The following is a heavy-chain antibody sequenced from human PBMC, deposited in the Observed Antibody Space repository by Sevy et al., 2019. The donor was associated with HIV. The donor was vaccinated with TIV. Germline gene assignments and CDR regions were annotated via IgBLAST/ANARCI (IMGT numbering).Heavy chain of an antibody. CDR2: IKQDGSEK. D-gene: IGHD3-3*01. J-gene: IGHJ4*02. Sequence: GGSLRLSCAASGFSFSSYEMSWVRQAPGKGLEWVANIKQDGSEKYYVDSVKGRFTISRDNAKNSLYLQMNSLRAEDTAVYYCARVRITIFGVVINYFDYWGQGTLVTVSS. CDR3: ARVRITIFGVVINYFDY. V-gene: IGHV3-7*01. CDR1: GFSFSSYE.